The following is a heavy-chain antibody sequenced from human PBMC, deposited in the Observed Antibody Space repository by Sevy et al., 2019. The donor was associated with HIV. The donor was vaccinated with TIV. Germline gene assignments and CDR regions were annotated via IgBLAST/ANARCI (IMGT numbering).Heavy chain of an antibody. CDR1: GFTFRSYA. CDR3: AKDLAYESSGYHDY. V-gene: IGHV3-23*01. Sequence: GGSLRLSCSASGFTFRSYAMNWVRQAPGKGLEWVSAITGNGGSTYYADSVKGRFTISQDNSKSTLYLQMNSLRAEDTALYYCAKDLAYESSGYHDYWGQGTLVTVSS. J-gene: IGHJ4*02. D-gene: IGHD3-22*01. CDR2: ITGNGGST.